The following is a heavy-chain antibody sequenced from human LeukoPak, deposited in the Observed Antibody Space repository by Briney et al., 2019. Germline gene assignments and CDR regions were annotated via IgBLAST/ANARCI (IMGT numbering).Heavy chain of an antibody. CDR2: ISGDGGST. V-gene: IGHV3-43*02. J-gene: IGHJ5*02. CDR3: ARKDTVTGYNWFDP. CDR1: GFTFDDYA. D-gene: IGHD4-11*01. Sequence: GGSLRLSCAASGFTFDDYAMHWVRQAPGKGLEWVSLISGDGGSTYYADSVKGRFTISRDNSKNSLYLQMNSLRAEDTAVYYCARKDTVTGYNWFDPWGQGTLVTVSS.